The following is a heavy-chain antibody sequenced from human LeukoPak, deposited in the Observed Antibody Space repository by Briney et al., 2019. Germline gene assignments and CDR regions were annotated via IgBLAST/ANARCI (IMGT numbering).Heavy chain of an antibody. D-gene: IGHD1-26*01. J-gene: IGHJ6*03. Sequence: KPSETLSLTCAVSGYSIGNDFYWGWIRQTPGKGLEWLGSVSHNTGASYNPSFKSRVTISLDTSKYHFSLTLTSVTAADTAVYFCAREPGWGHNYYYMDVWGKGTTVAVSS. CDR2: VSHNTGA. CDR3: AREPGWGHNYYYMDV. V-gene: IGHV4-38-2*02. CDR1: GYSIGNDFY.